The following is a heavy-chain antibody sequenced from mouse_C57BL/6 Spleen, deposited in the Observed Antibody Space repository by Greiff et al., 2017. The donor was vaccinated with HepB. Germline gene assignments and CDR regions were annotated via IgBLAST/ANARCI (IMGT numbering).Heavy chain of an antibody. CDR1: GYTFTSYW. Sequence: QVQLQQPGAELVMPGASVKLSCKASGYTFTSYWMHWVKQRPGQGLEWIGEIDPSDSYTNYNQKFKGKSTLTVDKSSSTAYMQLSSLTSEDSAVYYGARGATVVGFDYWGQGTTLTVSS. D-gene: IGHD1-1*01. CDR2: IDPSDSYT. J-gene: IGHJ2*01. V-gene: IGHV1-69*01. CDR3: ARGATVVGFDY.